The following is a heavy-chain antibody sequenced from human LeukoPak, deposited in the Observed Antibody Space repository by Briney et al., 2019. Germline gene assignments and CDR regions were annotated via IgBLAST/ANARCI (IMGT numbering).Heavy chain of an antibody. Sequence: ASVKVSCKASGYSFTGYEMHWVRQAPGQGLEWMGWINPNNGGTNYAQKFQGRVTMTRDTSIGTAYMELSRLRSDDTAVYYCAREDSGGDCLGYWGQGTLVTVSS. J-gene: IGHJ4*02. CDR1: GYSFTGYE. V-gene: IGHV1-2*02. CDR2: INPNNGGT. D-gene: IGHD2-21*01. CDR3: AREDSGGDCLGY.